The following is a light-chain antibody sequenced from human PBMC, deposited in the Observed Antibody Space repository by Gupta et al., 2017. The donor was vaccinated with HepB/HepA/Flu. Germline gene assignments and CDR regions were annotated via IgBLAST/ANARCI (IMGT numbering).Light chain of an antibody. CDR2: ASS. J-gene: IGKJ2*01. V-gene: IGKV1-39*01. CDR3: QETYSAPPFT. Sequence: IQMTQSPSSLPASVGDRVTITCRASQSINDYLNWYQQKPGEAPKLLIYASSNLQSGVPSRFSASASGTDFTLTISGLQAEDFAIYYCQETYSAPPFTFGQGTKLEI. CDR1: QSINDY.